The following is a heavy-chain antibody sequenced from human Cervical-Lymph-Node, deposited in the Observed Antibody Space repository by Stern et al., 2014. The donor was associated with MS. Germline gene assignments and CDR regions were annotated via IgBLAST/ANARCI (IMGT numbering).Heavy chain of an antibody. D-gene: IGHD2-8*02. CDR1: GASITTSQW. J-gene: IGHJ4*02. CDR2: SHHSGTA. CDR3: ARSTYWSLDS. V-gene: IGHV4-4*02. Sequence: QVQLQESGPGLVKPSGTLSLTCAVSGASITTSQWGSWVRQPPGKGLEWIGESHHSGTAYNNPSLKSRVTISVDKSKNEFSLELSSVTAADTAIYYCARSTYWSLDSWGQGSLVTVSA.